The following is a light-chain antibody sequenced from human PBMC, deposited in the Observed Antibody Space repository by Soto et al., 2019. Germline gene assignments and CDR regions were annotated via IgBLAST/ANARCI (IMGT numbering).Light chain of an antibody. CDR3: QQYSTFPWT. V-gene: IGKV1-5*03. J-gene: IGKJ1*01. CDR1: QSISSW. Sequence: DIQMTQSPSTLSASVGDRVTITCRASQSISSWLAWCQQKPGKAPKLLIYQASILESGVPSRFSGSESGTEFTLTISSLQPDDFAANYCQQYSTFPWTFGQRTTVEIK. CDR2: QAS.